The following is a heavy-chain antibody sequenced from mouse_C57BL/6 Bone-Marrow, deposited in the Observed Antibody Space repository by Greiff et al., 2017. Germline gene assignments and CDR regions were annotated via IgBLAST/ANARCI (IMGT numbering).Heavy chain of an antibody. CDR1: GFNFKDYY. CDR2: IDPEDGET. CDR3: NVVSLFDY. J-gene: IGHJ2*01. V-gene: IGHV14-1*01. Sequence: VQLQQSGAELVRPGASVKLSCTASGFNFKDYYMHWVKQRPEQGLEWIGRIDPEDGETEYAPKFQGKATLTADPSSNTAYLQLSSLTSEDTAVYYWNVVSLFDYGGQGTALTGSA. D-gene: IGHD1-1*01.